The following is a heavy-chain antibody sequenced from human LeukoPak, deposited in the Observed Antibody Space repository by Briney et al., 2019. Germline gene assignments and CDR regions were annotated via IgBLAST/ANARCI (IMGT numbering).Heavy chain of an antibody. V-gene: IGHV3-11*01. CDR2: ISSSGSTI. J-gene: IGHJ6*02. Sequence: GGSLRLSCAASGFTFSDYYMSWIRQAPGKGLEWVSYISSSGSTIYYADSVKGRFTISRDNAKNSLYLQMNSLRAEDTAVYYCASSLDYGSGSYSTPMDVWGQGTTVTVSS. CDR3: ASSLDYGSGSYSTPMDV. CDR1: GFTFSDYY. D-gene: IGHD3-10*01.